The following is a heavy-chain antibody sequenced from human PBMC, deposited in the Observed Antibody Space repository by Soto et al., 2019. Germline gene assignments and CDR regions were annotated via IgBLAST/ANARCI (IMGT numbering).Heavy chain of an antibody. J-gene: IGHJ5*02. D-gene: IGHD3-22*01. V-gene: IGHV1-18*01. CDR2: ISAYTGNT. CDR1: GYTFSTFG. Sequence: ASVKVSCKTSGYTFSTFGISWVRQAPGQGLEWMGWISAYTGNTNYAQKLQGRVTMTTDTATNTAYMELRSLRSDDTAVYYCARDMLYYYDSSGYSWFDPWGQGTLVTVSS. CDR3: ARDMLYYYDSSGYSWFDP.